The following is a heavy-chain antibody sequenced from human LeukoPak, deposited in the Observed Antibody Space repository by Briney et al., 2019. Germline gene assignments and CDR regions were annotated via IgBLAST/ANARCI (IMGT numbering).Heavy chain of an antibody. V-gene: IGHV3-23*01. Sequence: GVSLRLSCAASGFTFSTYSMSWVRQAPRKGLEWVSVIYGSGDTTNYADSVKGRFTISRDNSKNMLYLQMHGLRAEDTAVYYCAKDQRPDSGYDIDYWGQGTLVTVSS. D-gene: IGHD5-12*01. CDR1: GFTFSTYS. CDR3: AKDQRPDSGYDIDY. CDR2: IYGSGDTT. J-gene: IGHJ4*02.